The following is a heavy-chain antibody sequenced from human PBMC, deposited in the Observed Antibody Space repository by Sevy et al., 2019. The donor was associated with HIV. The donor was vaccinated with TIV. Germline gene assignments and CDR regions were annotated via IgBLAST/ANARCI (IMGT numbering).Heavy chain of an antibody. Sequence: GGSLRLSCAAAGFTISDYFMTWIRQAPGKGLEWVSYISSSGDTIYYADSVKGRFTISRDNARNSLYLQMNSLRAEDTAVYYCARDHVKDGDLGDYYYSAMDVWGQGTTVNVSS. CDR3: ARDHVKDGDLGDYYYSAMDV. D-gene: IGHD4-17*01. V-gene: IGHV3-11*01. CDR1: GFTISDYF. J-gene: IGHJ6*02. CDR2: ISSSGDTI.